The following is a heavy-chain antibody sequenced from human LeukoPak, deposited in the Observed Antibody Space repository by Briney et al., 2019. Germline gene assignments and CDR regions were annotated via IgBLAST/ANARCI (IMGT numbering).Heavy chain of an antibody. Sequence: SQTLSLTCAISGDSVSSNSAAWNWIRQSPSRGLEWLGRTYYRSKWYNDYAVSVKSRITINPDTSKNQFSLQLNSVTPEDTAVYYCARGQYSSGWYRRHHTFDYWGQGTLVTVSS. CDR1: GDSVSSNSAA. CDR2: TYYRSKWYN. CDR3: ARGQYSSGWYRRHHTFDY. J-gene: IGHJ4*02. D-gene: IGHD6-19*01. V-gene: IGHV6-1*01.